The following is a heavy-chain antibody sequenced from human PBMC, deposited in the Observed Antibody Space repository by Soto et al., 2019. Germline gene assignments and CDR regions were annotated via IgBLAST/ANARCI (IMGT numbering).Heavy chain of an antibody. CDR2: ISYDGSNK. J-gene: IGHJ4*02. CDR3: FPASGYEDY. V-gene: IGHV3-30*03. Sequence: GGSLRLSCAASGFTFSSYGMHWVRQAPGKGLEWVAVISYDGSNKYYADSVKGRFTISRDNSKNTLYLQMNSLRAEDTAVYYCFPASGYEDYWGQGTLVTVSS. D-gene: IGHD5-12*01. CDR1: GFTFSSYG.